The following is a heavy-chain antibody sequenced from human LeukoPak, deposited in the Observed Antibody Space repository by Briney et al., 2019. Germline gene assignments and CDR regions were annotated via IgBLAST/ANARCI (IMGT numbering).Heavy chain of an antibody. Sequence: SVKVSCKASGGTFSSYAISWVRQAPGQGLEWMGGTIPIFGTAHYAQKFQGRVTITADESTSTAYMEPSSLKSEDTAVYYCARAEKLQLWPLHFDYWGQGTLVTVSS. D-gene: IGHD5-18*01. CDR1: GGTFSSYA. V-gene: IGHV1-69*13. CDR3: ARAEKLQLWPLHFDY. J-gene: IGHJ4*02. CDR2: TIPIFGTA.